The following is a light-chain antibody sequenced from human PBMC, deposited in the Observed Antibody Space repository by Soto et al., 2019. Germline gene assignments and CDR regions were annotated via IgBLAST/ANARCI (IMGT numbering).Light chain of an antibody. CDR2: KAS. Sequence: DIQMTQSPSTLSASVGDRVTITCRASQSISSWLAWYQQQPGKAPKLLIYKASSLESGVPSRFSGSGSGTEFTLTISSLQPDDFATYYCQRYNSYSLTFGGGTKVEIK. CDR3: QRYNSYSLT. CDR1: QSISSW. J-gene: IGKJ4*01. V-gene: IGKV1-5*03.